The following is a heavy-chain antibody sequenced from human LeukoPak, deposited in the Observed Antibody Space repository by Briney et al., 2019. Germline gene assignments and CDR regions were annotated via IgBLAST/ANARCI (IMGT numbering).Heavy chain of an antibody. CDR2: IYTSGST. Sequence: SGTLSLTCTVSGGSISSYYWSWIRQPAGKGLEWIGRIYTSGSTNYNPSLKSRVTMSVDTSKNQFSLKLSSVTAADTAVYYCARDSRLGYCSSTSCPRSAFDIWGQGTMVTVSS. CDR1: GGSISSYY. CDR3: ARDSRLGYCSSTSCPRSAFDI. V-gene: IGHV4-4*07. D-gene: IGHD2-2*01. J-gene: IGHJ3*02.